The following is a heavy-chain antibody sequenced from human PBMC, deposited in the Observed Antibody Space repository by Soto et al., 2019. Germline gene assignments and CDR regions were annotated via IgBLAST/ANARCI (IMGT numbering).Heavy chain of an antibody. CDR3: ARGRGMVVVPADIDAFDI. CDR2: IWYDGSNK. Sequence: PGGSLRLSCAASGFTFSSYGMHWVRQAPGKGLEWVAVIWYDGSNKYYADSVKGRFTISRDNSKNTLYLQMNSLRAEDTAVYYCARGRGMVVVPADIDAFDIWGQGTLVT. D-gene: IGHD2-2*01. V-gene: IGHV3-33*01. J-gene: IGHJ3*02. CDR1: GFTFSSYG.